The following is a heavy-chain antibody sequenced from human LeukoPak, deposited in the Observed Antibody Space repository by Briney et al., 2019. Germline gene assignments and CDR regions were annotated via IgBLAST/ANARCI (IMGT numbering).Heavy chain of an antibody. CDR3: ARAFSRSREDCSSTSCFAEYFQH. Sequence: GGSLRLSCAASGFTFSSYAMHWVRQAPGKGLEWVAVISYDGSNKYYADSVKGRFTISRDNSKNTLYLQMNSLRAEDTAVYYCARAFSRSREDCSSTSCFAEYFQHWGQGTLVTVSS. V-gene: IGHV3-30-3*01. J-gene: IGHJ1*01. CDR1: GFTFSSYA. CDR2: ISYDGSNK. D-gene: IGHD2-2*01.